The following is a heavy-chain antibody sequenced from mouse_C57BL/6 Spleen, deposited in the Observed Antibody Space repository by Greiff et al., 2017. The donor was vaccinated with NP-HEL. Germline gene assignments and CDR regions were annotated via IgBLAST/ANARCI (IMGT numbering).Heavy chain of an antibody. J-gene: IGHJ1*03. CDR2: IYPGSGNT. V-gene: IGHV1-76*01. CDR3: AREGLLLRRYFDV. CDR1: GYTFTDYY. D-gene: IGHD1-1*01. Sequence: VKLQESGAELVRPGASVKLSCKASGYTFTDYYINWVKQRPGQGLEWIARIYPGSGNTNYNEKFKGKATLTAEKSSSTAYMQLSSLTSEDSAVYFCAREGLLLRRYFDVWGTGTTVTVSS.